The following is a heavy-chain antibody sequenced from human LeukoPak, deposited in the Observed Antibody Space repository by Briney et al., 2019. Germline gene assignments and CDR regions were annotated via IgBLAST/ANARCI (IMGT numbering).Heavy chain of an antibody. J-gene: IGHJ4*02. CDR2: IFHSGTT. V-gene: IGHV4-4*02. D-gene: IGHD2-2*01. Sequence: SETLSLTCAVSGGSISSSNWWSWVRQPPGKGLEWIGEIFHSGTTSYNPSLKGRVTISVDNSKNQFSLKLSSMTAADTAVYYCARYCSSSTCYFLDYWGPGILVTVSS. CDR1: GGSISSSNW. CDR3: ARYCSSSTCYFLDY.